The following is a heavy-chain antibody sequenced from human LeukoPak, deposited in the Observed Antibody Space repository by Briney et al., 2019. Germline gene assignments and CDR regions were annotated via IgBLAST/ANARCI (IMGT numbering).Heavy chain of an antibody. D-gene: IGHD2-15*01. V-gene: IGHV1-69*01. CDR1: GGTFSSYA. CDR3: ARVDGCSGGSCYSYYGMDV. CDR2: IIPIFGTA. J-gene: IGHJ6*02. Sequence: GSSVKVSCKASGGTFSSYAISWVRQAPGQGLEWMGGIIPIFGTANYAQKFQGRVTITADESTCTAYMELSSLKSEDTAVYYCARVDGCSGGSCYSYYGMDVWGQGTTVTVSS.